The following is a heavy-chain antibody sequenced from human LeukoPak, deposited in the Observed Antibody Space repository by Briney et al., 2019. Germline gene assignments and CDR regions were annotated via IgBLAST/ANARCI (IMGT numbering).Heavy chain of an antibody. Sequence: ASVKVSCKASGGTFSSYAISWVRQAPGQGLEWMGRIIPILGIANYAQKFQGRVTITADKSTSTAYMELSSLRSEDTAVYCCARDVESSGWYDYWGQGTLVTVSS. CDR1: GGTFSSYA. CDR2: IIPILGIA. V-gene: IGHV1-69*04. CDR3: ARDVESSGWYDY. D-gene: IGHD6-19*01. J-gene: IGHJ4*02.